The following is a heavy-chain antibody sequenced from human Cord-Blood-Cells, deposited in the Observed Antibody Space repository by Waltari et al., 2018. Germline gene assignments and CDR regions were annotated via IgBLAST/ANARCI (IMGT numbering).Heavy chain of an antibody. J-gene: IGHJ4*02. Sequence: QAQLVESGGGVVQPGTYLRLSCAAHGFTFSSYAMHWVPQAPGKGLEWVAVRSNDGSNKYYADSVKGRFTISRDNSKNTLYLQMNSLRAEDTAVYYCARGLDIVATIDYWGQGTLVTVSS. CDR3: ARGLDIVATIDY. V-gene: IGHV3-30-3*01. D-gene: IGHD5-12*01. CDR2: RSNDGSNK. CDR1: GFTFSSYA.